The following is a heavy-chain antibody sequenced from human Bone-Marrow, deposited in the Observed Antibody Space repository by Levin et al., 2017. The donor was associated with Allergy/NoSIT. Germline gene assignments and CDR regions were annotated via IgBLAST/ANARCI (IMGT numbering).Heavy chain of an antibody. Sequence: GGSLRLSCAASGFTFSTYWLHWVRQAPGKGLVWISCVYSDANIITYAESVKGRFTISRDNAKNTLYLQMSSLTAEDSAVYYCSRGNKRPRNYDVGDVCSNVQQTPSYYNGMDVWGQGTTVTVSS. V-gene: IGHV3-74*03. J-gene: IGHJ6*02. CDR3: SRGNKRPRNYDVGDVCSNVQQTPSYYNGMDV. CDR2: VYSDANII. D-gene: IGHD3-16*01. CDR1: GFTFSTYW.